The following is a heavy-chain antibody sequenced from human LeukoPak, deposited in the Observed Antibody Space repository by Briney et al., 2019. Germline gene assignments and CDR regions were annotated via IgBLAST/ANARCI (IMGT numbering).Heavy chain of an antibody. J-gene: IGHJ3*01. CDR1: GYTFIHYW. CDR3: ARHGPTYFYDSSGVFDV. D-gene: IGHD3-22*01. V-gene: IGHV5-10-1*01. CDR2: IDPSDSYT. Sequence: GESLRISCQTSGYTFIHYWISWVRRVPGKGLEWMRRIDPSDSYTNYGPPFQGHITISADRSLNTSYLQWSGLKASDTAMYFCARHGPTYFYDSSGVFDVWGRGTMVIVSS.